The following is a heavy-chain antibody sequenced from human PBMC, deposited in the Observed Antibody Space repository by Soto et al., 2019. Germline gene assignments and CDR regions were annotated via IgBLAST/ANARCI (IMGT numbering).Heavy chain of an antibody. CDR2: INQSGST. CDR1: GGSLRGYY. V-gene: IGHV4-34*01. D-gene: IGHD6-13*01. J-gene: IGHJ4*02. Sequence: PSETMSLTCAVYGGSLRGYYWSGIRQPPGKGLEWIGEINQSGSTNYNPSLKSRVTISVDTSKNQFSLKLSSVTAADTAVYYCARVRQLVLDYWGQGTLVTVSS. CDR3: ARVRQLVLDY.